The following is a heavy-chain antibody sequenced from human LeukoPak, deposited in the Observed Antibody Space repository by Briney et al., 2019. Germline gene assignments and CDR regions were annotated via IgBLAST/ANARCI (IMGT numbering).Heavy chain of an antibody. V-gene: IGHV3-21*01. CDR3: ARHLNYYFDY. CDR1: GFTFSSYA. CDR2: ISSSSSYI. J-gene: IGHJ4*02. D-gene: IGHD3-10*01. Sequence: GGSLRLSCAASGFTFSSYAMHWVRQAPGKGLEWVSSISSSSSYIYYADSVKGRFTISRDNAKNSLYLQMNSLRAEDTAVYYCARHLNYYFDYWGQGTLVTVSS.